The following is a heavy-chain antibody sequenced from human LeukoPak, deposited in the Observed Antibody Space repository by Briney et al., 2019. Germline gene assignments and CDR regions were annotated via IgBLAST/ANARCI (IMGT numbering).Heavy chain of an antibody. J-gene: IGHJ5*02. D-gene: IGHD6-13*01. Sequence: GESRKISCKGSGYSFTSYWIGWVRQMPGKGLEWMGIIYPGDSDTRYSPSFQGQVTISADKSISTAYLQWSSLKASDTAMYYCARQSLSSSAWFDPWGQGTLVTVSS. V-gene: IGHV5-51*01. CDR2: IYPGDSDT. CDR3: ARQSLSSSAWFDP. CDR1: GYSFTSYW.